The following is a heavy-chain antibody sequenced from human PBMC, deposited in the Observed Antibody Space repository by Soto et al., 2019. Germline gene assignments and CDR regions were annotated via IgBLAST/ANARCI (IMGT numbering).Heavy chain of an antibody. CDR1: GGTFSSYA. D-gene: IGHD2-15*01. J-gene: IGHJ5*02. CDR3: ASFLLGYCSGGSCKNPSA. V-gene: IGHV1-69*01. CDR2: IIPIFGTA. Sequence: QVQLVQSGAEVKKPGSSVKVSCKASGGTFSSYAISWVRQAPGQGLEWMGGIIPIFGTANYAQKFQGRVTITADESTSTAYRELSSLRSEDTAVYYCASFLLGYCSGGSCKNPSAWGQGTLVTVSS.